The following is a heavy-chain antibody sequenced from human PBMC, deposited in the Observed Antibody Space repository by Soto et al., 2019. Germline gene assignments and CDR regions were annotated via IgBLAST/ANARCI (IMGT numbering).Heavy chain of an antibody. V-gene: IGHV4-4*07. J-gene: IGHJ4*02. CDR2: FSLSETT. CDR1: GASITVTSY. D-gene: IGHD2-8*02. CDR3: ARGMTPPGAPAWYYFDS. Sequence: PSETLSLTCTVSGASITVTSYWSWIRQPAGKGLEWIGRFSLSETTNYDPSLRSRVTMSADVSKNQFYLRLTSVTAADTALYYCARGMTPPGAPAWYYFDSWGQGTLGTVSS.